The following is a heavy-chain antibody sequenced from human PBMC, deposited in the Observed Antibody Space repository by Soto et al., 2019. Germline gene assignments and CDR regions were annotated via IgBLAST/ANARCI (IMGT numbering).Heavy chain of an antibody. CDR2: INPNSGGT. D-gene: IGHD6-19*01. CDR1: GYTFIANY. V-gene: IGHV1-2*02. Sequence: QVQLVQSGAEVKKPGASVKVSRKGSGYTFIANYIQWVRQAPGQGLEWMGWINPNSGGTTYAQKFQGRVTLTRDTSITTAYMELSGLTSDDTAVYFCAREGSGWKYFDYWGQGSLVTVPS. CDR3: AREGSGWKYFDY. J-gene: IGHJ4*02.